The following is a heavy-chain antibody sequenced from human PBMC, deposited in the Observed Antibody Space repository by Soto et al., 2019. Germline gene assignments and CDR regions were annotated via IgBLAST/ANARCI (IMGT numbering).Heavy chain of an antibody. V-gene: IGHV3-53*01. CDR2: IYSGGST. J-gene: IGHJ4*02. Sequence: EVQLVESGGGLIQPGGSLRLSCAASGFTVSSNYMSWVRQAPGKGLEWVSVIYSGGSTYYADSVKGRFTISRDDSKNTLYLQMSSIRAEDTAVDYCAREDNTCYTDCWGQGTLVTVSS. CDR1: GFTVSSNY. D-gene: IGHD5-18*01. CDR3: AREDNTCYTDC.